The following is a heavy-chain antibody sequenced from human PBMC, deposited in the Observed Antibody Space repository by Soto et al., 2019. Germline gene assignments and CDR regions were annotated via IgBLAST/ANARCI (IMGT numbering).Heavy chain of an antibody. Sequence: SETLSLTCTVSGGSISSYYWSWIRQPPGKGLEWIGYIYYSGSTNYNPSLKSRVTISVDTSKNQFSLKLSSVTAADTAVYYCARAHYYGSGSYVHYGMDVWGQGTTVTVSS. CDR2: IYYSGST. CDR1: GGSISSYY. V-gene: IGHV4-59*01. CDR3: ARAHYYGSGSYVHYGMDV. D-gene: IGHD3-10*01. J-gene: IGHJ6*02.